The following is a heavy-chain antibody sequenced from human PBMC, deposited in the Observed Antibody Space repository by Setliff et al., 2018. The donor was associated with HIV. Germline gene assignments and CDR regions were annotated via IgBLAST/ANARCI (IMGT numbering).Heavy chain of an antibody. CDR2: VGAVGGPT. CDR3: AKVFVFGIDAFDI. D-gene: IGHD3-10*02. CDR1: GFTFNNAW. J-gene: IGHJ3*02. Sequence: GGSLRLSCAASGFTFNNAWMTWVRQAPGKGLEWVSTVGAVGGPTHYAESVKGRFTISKDNSKNALYLQMSSLRDEDTAVYYCAKVFVFGIDAFDIWGQGTMVTVSS. V-gene: IGHV3-23*01.